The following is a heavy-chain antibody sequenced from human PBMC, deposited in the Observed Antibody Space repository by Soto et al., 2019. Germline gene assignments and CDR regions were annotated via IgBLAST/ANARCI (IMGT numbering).Heavy chain of an antibody. D-gene: IGHD6-19*01. J-gene: IGHJ4*02. CDR1: GFTFSSYA. CDR2: ISHDGSNK. CDR3: ARTAVPAWFGLYFDY. Sequence: QVPLVESGGGVVQPGRSLRLSCAASGFTFSSYAMHWVRQAPGKGLEWVAIISHDGSNKYYVDSVKGRFTISRDNSKNTLFLQMNSLSTEDTAVYYCARTAVPAWFGLYFDYWGQGTLVTVSS. V-gene: IGHV3-30-3*01.